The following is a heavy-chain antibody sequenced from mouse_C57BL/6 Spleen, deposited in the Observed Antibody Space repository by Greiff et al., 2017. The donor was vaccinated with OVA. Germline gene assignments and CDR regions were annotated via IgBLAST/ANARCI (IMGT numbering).Heavy chain of an antibody. CDR1: GYTFTDYY. CDR3: ARTSYYYGSSPYAMDD. V-gene: IGHV1-22*01. J-gene: IGHJ4*01. D-gene: IGHD1-1*01. Sequence: EVQLQQSGPELVKPGASVKMSCKASGYTFTDYYMHWVKQSPGKSLEWIGYINPNNGGTSYNQKFKGKATLTVNKSSSTAYMELRSLTSEESAVYYCARTSYYYGSSPYAMDDWGQGTSVTVSS. CDR2: INPNNGGT.